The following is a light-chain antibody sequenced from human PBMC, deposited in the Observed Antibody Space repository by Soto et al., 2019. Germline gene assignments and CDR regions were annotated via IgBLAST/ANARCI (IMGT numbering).Light chain of an antibody. Sequence: EIVLTQSPATLSLSPGERATLSCRASQSVSSSYLACYQQQPGPPPRLLISAASSRATGIPVRVSGSGSATDFTLSSMRLEADDFAVYYHQHNGSSRTFGQGTRVEIK. CDR2: AAS. V-gene: IGKV3-20*01. CDR1: QSVSSSY. CDR3: QHNGSSRT. J-gene: IGKJ1*01.